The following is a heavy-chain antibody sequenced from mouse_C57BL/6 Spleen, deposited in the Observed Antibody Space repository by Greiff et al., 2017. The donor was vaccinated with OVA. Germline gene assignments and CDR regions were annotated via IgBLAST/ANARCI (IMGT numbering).Heavy chain of an antibody. J-gene: IGHJ4*01. CDR1: VYTFTSYW. D-gene: IGHD1-1*01. V-gene: IGHV1-69*01. Sequence: QVQLQQPGAELVMPGASVKLSCKASVYTFTSYWMHWVKQRPGQGLEWIGEIDPSDSYSNSNQKFKGKSTLTVYKSSSTSYMQLSSLTSEDSAVYDCARILRRGYYAMDYWGQGTSVTVSS. CDR3: ARILRRGYYAMDY. CDR2: IDPSDSYS.